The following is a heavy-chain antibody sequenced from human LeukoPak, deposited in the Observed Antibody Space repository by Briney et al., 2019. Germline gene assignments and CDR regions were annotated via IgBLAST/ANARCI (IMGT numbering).Heavy chain of an antibody. CDR1: GFTFSSYA. V-gene: IGHV3-64D*06. D-gene: IGHD4-17*01. J-gene: IGHJ4*02. CDR3: VKFSMTTVKNEDY. CDR2: ISSNGGST. Sequence: GGSLRLSCSASGFTFSSYAMHWVRQAPGKGLEYVSAISSNGGSTYYADSVKGRFTISRDNSKNTLYLQMSSLRAEDTAVYYCVKFSMTTVKNEDYWGQGTLVTVSS.